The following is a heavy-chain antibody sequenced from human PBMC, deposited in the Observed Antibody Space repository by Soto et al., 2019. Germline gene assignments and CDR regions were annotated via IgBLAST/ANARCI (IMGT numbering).Heavy chain of an antibody. Sequence: GGSLRLSCAASGFTFSSYSMNWVRQAPGKGLEWVSYISSSSSTIYYADSVKGRFTISRDNAKNSLYLQMNSLRAEDTAVYYCARDRDFGVVIIRPCAFDIWGQGTMVTVSS. CDR3: ARDRDFGVVIIRPCAFDI. CDR1: GFTFSSYS. CDR2: ISSSSSTI. D-gene: IGHD3-3*01. V-gene: IGHV3-48*01. J-gene: IGHJ3*02.